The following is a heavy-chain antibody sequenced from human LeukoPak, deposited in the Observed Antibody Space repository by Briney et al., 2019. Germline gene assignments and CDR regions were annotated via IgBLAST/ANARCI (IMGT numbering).Heavy chain of an antibody. CDR1: GYPFTSYG. V-gene: IGHV1-18*01. Sequence: ASVKVSCKASGYPFTSYGVSWVRQAPGQGLEWMGWISAYNGNTNYAQKLQGRVTMTTDTSTSTAYMELGSLRSDDTAVYYCARDLHSSGWWSGFDYWGQGTLVTVSS. CDR3: ARDLHSSGWWSGFDY. D-gene: IGHD6-19*01. J-gene: IGHJ4*02. CDR2: ISAYNGNT.